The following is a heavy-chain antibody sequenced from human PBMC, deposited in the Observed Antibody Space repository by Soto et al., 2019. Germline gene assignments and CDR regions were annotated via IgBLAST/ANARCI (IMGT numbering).Heavy chain of an antibody. Sequence: GASVKVSCKASGYTFTSYAMHWVRQAPGQRLERMGWINAGNGNTKYSQKFEGRVTITRDTSASTAYMELSSLRSEDTAVYYCASSDSSGYFQVPLIWGQGTMVTVSS. CDR3: ASSDSSGYFQVPLI. CDR1: GYTFTSYA. J-gene: IGHJ3*02. CDR2: INAGNGNT. V-gene: IGHV1-3*01. D-gene: IGHD3-22*01.